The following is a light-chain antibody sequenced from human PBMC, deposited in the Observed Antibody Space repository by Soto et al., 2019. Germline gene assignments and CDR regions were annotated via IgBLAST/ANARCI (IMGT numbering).Light chain of an antibody. V-gene: IGKV3-11*01. Sequence: EIVLTQSPATLSLSPGERVTLSCRASQSVSNYLAWYQQKPGQAPRLLIFDASNRATGIPARFSGSGSGTDFTLTISNLQTEDFAVYYCQQYNKWPRTLGQGTKVDIK. CDR2: DAS. CDR3: QQYNKWPRT. CDR1: QSVSNY. J-gene: IGKJ1*01.